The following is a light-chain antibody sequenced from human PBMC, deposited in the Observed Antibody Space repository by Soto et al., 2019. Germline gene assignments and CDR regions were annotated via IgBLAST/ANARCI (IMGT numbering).Light chain of an antibody. CDR1: QGISSY. J-gene: IGKJ2*01. V-gene: IGKV1-8*01. CDR3: QQYYSYLHT. Sequence: AIRMTQSPSSFSASTGDRVTITCRASQGISSYLAWYQQKPGKAPKLLIYAASTLQSGVPSRFSGSGSGTDFTLTISCLQSEDFATYYCQQYYSYLHTFGQGTKLEIK. CDR2: AAS.